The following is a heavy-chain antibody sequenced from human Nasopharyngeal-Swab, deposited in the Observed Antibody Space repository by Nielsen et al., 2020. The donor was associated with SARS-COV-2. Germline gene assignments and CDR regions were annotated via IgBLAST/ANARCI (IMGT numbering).Heavy chain of an antibody. J-gene: IGHJ6*02. CDR3: ARRGRCSGSSCDMDV. CDR2: MNPNSGNT. Sequence: ASVKVSCKASGYTFTSYAINWVRQATGQGLEWMGWMNPNSGNTGYAQKFQGRVTMTRDTSTSTVFMDLSSLRSEDTAVYYCARRGRCSGSSCDMDVWGQGTTVTVSS. D-gene: IGHD2-2*01. CDR1: GYTFTSYA. V-gene: IGHV1-8*01.